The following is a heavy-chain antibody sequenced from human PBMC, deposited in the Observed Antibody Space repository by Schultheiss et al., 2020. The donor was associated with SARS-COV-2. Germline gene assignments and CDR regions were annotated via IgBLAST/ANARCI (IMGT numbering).Heavy chain of an antibody. D-gene: IGHD2-15*01. V-gene: IGHV3-33*01. CDR2: IWYDGSNK. CDR1: GFTFSSYG. CDR3: VRDRSWWTPYNCFDL. Sequence: GGSLRLSCAASGFTFSSYGMHWVRQAPGKGLEWVAVIWYDGSNKYYADSVKGRFTISRDNSKNTLYLQMNSLRAEDTAVYYCVRDRSWWTPYNCFDLWGRGTLVTVSS. J-gene: IGHJ5*02.